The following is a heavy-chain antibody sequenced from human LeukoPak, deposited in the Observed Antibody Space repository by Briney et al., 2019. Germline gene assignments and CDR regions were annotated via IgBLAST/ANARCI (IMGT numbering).Heavy chain of an antibody. CDR2: INKDGSTT. CDR3: VSSLGRNDN. CDR1: GFTFSSYW. V-gene: IGHV3-74*01. J-gene: IGHJ4*02. Sequence: PGGSLRLSCAASGFTFSSYWMHWVRQAPGKGLVWVSHINKDGSTTNYGDSVKGRFTISRDNAKNTLYLRMNSLRAEDTAVYYCVSSLGRNDNWGQGTLVSVSS.